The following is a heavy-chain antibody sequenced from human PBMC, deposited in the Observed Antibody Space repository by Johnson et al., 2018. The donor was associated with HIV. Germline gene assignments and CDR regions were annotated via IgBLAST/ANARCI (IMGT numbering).Heavy chain of an antibody. CDR3: ARESGGQYDAFDI. Sequence: QVQLVESGGGVVQPGRSLRLSCAASGFTFSSYAMHWVRQAPGKGLEWVAVISYDGSNTYYADSVKGRFTISRDNSKNTLYLQMNSLRAEDTAVYYCARESGGQYDAFDIWGQGTMVTVSS. V-gene: IGHV3-30*04. D-gene: IGHD3-16*01. CDR1: GFTFSSYA. CDR2: ISYDGSNT. J-gene: IGHJ3*02.